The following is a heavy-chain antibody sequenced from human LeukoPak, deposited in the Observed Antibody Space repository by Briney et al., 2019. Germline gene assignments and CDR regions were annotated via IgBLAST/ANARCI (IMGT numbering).Heavy chain of an antibody. CDR3: ARDTIFGDFPYYYYMDV. CDR1: GGTFSSYA. D-gene: IGHD3-3*01. CDR2: IIPIFGTA. J-gene: IGHJ6*03. V-gene: IGHV1-69*05. Sequence: SVKVSCKASGGTFSSYATSWVRQAPGQGLEWMGGIIPIFGTANYAQKFQGRVTITTDESTSTAYMELSSLRSEDTAVYYCARDTIFGDFPYYYYMDVWGKGTTVTVSS.